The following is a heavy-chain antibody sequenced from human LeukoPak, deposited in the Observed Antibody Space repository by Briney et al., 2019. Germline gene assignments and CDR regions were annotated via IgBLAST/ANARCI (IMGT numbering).Heavy chain of an antibody. CDR2: IYYSGST. CDR3: AREGTTGWAF. V-gene: IGHV4-59*01. Sequence: SETLSLTCTVSGGSISSYYWSWIRQPPGKGLEWIGYIYYSGSTKYNPSFNSRVTMSVDTSKNQISLKLSSVTAADTAVYFCAREGTTGWAFWGQGTLSPSPQ. CDR1: GGSISSYY. D-gene: IGHD1-1*01. J-gene: IGHJ4*02.